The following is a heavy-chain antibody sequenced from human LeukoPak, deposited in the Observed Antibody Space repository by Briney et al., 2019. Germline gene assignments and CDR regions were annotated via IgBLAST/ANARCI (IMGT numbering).Heavy chain of an antibody. CDR1: GFTFSSYA. CDR2: ISYDGSNK. CDR3: GRDILLSYYFDY. J-gene: IGHJ4*02. V-gene: IGHV3-30-3*01. Sequence: GRSLRLSCAASGFTFSSYAMHWVRQAPGKGLEWVAVISYDGSNKYYADSVKGRFTISRDNSKNTLYLQMNSLRAEDTAVYYCGRDILLSYYFDYWGQGTLVTVSS. D-gene: IGHD2/OR15-2a*01.